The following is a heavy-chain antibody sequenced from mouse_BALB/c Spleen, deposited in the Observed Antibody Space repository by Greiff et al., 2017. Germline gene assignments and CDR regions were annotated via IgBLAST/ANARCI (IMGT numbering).Heavy chain of an antibody. D-gene: IGHD2-4*01. CDR3: ASGPYSDYDGGDLDC. CDR2: INPSTVYT. CDR1: GYTFTSYW. J-gene: IGHJ3*01. V-gene: IGHV1-7*01. Sequence: QVQLQQSGAELAKPGASVKMSCKASGYTFTSYWMHWVKQRPGQGLVWIGYINPSTVYTEYNQKFKDKATLTADKSSSTAYMQLSSLTSKDSAVYYCASGPYSDYDGGDLDCWGQGTLGTVSA.